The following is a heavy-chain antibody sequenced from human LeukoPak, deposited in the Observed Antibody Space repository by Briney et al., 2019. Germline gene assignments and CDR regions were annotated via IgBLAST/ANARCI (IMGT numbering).Heavy chain of an antibody. CDR2: ISGGGDIT. CDR3: GREVPAVDY. CDR1: GFTISSYA. D-gene: IGHD2-2*01. Sequence: GGSLRLSCAASGFTISSYAMTWVRQAPGKGLEWVSVISGGGDITYYRDSAKGRFTISRDNSKNTVYLQMNSLRAEDTAVYYCGREVPAVDYWGQGTLVTVSS. V-gene: IGHV3-23*01. J-gene: IGHJ4*02.